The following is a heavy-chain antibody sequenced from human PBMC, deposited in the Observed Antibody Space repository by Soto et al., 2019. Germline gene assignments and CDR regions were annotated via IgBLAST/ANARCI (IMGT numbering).Heavy chain of an antibody. Sequence: QVQLVQSGAEVKKPGSSVKVSCKASGGTFSSYAISWVRQAPGQGLAWMGGIIPIPGTANYAQKFQGRVTFTADEPTTTAYMELSSLRSEDTAVYYCARSQGSSTSLEIYYYYYYGMDVWGQGTTVTVSS. CDR1: GGTFSSYA. CDR2: IIPIPGTA. J-gene: IGHJ6*02. CDR3: ARSQGSSTSLEIYYYYYYGMDV. V-gene: IGHV1-69*01. D-gene: IGHD2-2*01.